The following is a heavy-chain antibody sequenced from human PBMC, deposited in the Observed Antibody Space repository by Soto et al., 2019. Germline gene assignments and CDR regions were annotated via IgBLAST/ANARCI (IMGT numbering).Heavy chain of an antibody. CDR1: GFTFSSYW. CDR2: INTDGTSP. D-gene: IGHD1-26*01. V-gene: IGHV3-74*03. J-gene: IGHJ6*03. CDR3: ARRWEYFYMDV. Sequence: EVQLAESGGALVQPGGSLRLSCAASGFTFSSYWMHWVRQAPGKGLVWVSRINTDGTSPKYADSVKGRFTISRDNAKNTLYLQMNSLRDEDTAVYYCARRWEYFYMDVWGKGTTVTVSS.